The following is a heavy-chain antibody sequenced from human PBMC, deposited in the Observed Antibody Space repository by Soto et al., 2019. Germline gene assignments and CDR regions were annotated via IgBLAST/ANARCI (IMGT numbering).Heavy chain of an antibody. CDR1: GYTFTSYA. CDR3: ARENIDEMATTYYXDY. J-gene: IGHJ4*02. D-gene: IGHD5-12*01. V-gene: IGHV1-3*01. CDR2: INAGNGNT. Sequence: ASVKVSCKASGYTFTSYAMNWVRQAPGQRLEWMGWINAGNGNTKYSQKFQGRVTITRDTSASTAYMELSSLRSEDTAVYYCARENIDEMATTYYXDYWGQGTLVTVSS.